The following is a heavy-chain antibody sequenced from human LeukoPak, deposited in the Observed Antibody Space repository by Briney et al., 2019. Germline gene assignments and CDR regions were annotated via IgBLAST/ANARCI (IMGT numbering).Heavy chain of an antibody. CDR2: ISTYNGHT. CDR1: GYTFTTYG. D-gene: IGHD1-26*01. Sequence: ASVRVSCKASGYTFTTYGVSWVRQAPGQGLEWMGWISTYNGHTNFAQKLQGRITMTTDTSTSTAYMELRSLRSDDTAVYYCASGITSGSPSTTDYWGQGTLVTVS. V-gene: IGHV1-18*01. J-gene: IGHJ4*02. CDR3: ASGITSGSPSTTDY.